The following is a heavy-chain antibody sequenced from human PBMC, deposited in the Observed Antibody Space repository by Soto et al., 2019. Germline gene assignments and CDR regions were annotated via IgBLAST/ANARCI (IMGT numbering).Heavy chain of an antibody. CDR1: GGSISGYY. CDR2: INYFGST. CDR3: ARLNGYCVSTGCHGYYGMDV. D-gene: IGHD2-2*03. V-gene: IGHV4-59*08. Sequence: SETLSLTCTVSGGSISGYYWSWIRQPPEKRLEWIGYINYFGSTNYHPSLLSRVTISADTSMNEFSLRLSSVTAADTAVYYCARLNGYCVSTGCHGYYGMDVWGQGTTVTVSS. J-gene: IGHJ6*02.